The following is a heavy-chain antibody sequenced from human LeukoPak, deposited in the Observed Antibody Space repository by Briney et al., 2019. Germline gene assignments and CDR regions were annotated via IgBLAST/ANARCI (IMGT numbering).Heavy chain of an antibody. CDR2: ISVYNGHT. J-gene: IGHJ4*02. V-gene: IGHV1-18*03. Sequence: ASVKVSCKAPGYTFTSYGISWVRQAPGQGLEWMGWISVYNGHTNYAQNLQGRVTMTTDTSTSTAYMELSSLRSEDMAVYYCARAEYSSEETGFDYWGQGTLVTVSS. CDR3: ARAEYSSEETGFDY. CDR1: GYTFTSYG. D-gene: IGHD6-19*01.